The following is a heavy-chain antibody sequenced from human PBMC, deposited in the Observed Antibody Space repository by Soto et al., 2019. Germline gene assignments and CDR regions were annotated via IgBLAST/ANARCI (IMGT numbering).Heavy chain of an antibody. CDR2: VIPIFGTA. CDR3: ARDLGYCSGGSCSGSKNWFDP. CDR1: GGTFSSYA. V-gene: IGHV1-69*01. J-gene: IGHJ5*02. D-gene: IGHD2-15*01. Sequence: QVQLVQSGAEVKTPGSSVKVSCKASGGTFSSYAISWVRQAPGQGLEWMGGVIPIFGTANYAQKFQGRVTITADESTSTAYMELSSLRSEDTAVYYCARDLGYCSGGSCSGSKNWFDPWGQGTLVPVSS.